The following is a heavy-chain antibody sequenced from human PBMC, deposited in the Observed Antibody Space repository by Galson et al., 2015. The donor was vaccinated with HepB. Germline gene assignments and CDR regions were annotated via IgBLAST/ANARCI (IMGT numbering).Heavy chain of an antibody. CDR2: IGSKANSYAT. V-gene: IGHV3-73*01. D-gene: IGHD6-13*01. J-gene: IGHJ4*02. CDR1: GFTFSGSA. Sequence: SLRLSCAASGFTFSGSAMHWVRQASGRGLEWVGRIGSKANSYATAYAASVKGRFTISRDDSRSTAYMQMNSLKTEDTAVCYCTRLGDLSGYSSLWGQGTLVTVSS. CDR3: TRLGDLSGYSSL.